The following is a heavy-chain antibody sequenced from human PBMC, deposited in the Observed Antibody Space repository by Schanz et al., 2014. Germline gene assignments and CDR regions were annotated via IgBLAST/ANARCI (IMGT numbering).Heavy chain of an antibody. J-gene: IGHJ4*02. CDR3: SRGIVGGLDW. CDR1: GFTFGHYG. CDR2: INSRNEV. V-gene: IGHV3-21*01. D-gene: IGHD3-16*01. Sequence: VQLVESGGGLVRPGGSLRLSCVASGFTFGHYGINWVRQAPGKGLEWVSVINSRNEVFSIDSVRGRFTIFRDNPKKSAYLQMNSLRADDTAVYYCSRGIVGGLDWWGQGTLVTVSS.